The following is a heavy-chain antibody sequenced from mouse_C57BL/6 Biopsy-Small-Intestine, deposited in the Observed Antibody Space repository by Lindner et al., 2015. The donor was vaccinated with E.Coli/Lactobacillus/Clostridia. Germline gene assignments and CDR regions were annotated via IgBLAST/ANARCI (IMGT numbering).Heavy chain of an antibody. Sequence: VQLQESGAELARPGASVKLSCKASGYTFTSYGISWVKQRTGQGLEWIGEIYPRSGNTYYNEKFKGKATLTADKSSSTAYMELRSLTSEDSAVYFCHYGSREYWGQGTTLTVSS. D-gene: IGHD1-1*01. CDR2: IYPRSGNT. J-gene: IGHJ2*01. V-gene: IGHV1-81*01. CDR1: GYTFTSYG. CDR3: HYGSREY.